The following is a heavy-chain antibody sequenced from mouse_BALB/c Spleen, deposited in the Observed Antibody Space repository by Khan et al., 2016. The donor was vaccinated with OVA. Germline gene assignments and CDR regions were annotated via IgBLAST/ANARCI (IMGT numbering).Heavy chain of an antibody. Sequence: VQLQQSGAELVKPGASVKLSCKASGYTFSSYYMYWVKQRPGQGLEWIGEIHPNNGGTNFNEKFKSKATLTVDQSSSTAYMQLSSLTSEDSAVYYCIRSGYGSFAYWGQGTLVTVSA. D-gene: IGHD2-2*01. CDR3: IRSGYGSFAY. CDR2: IHPNNGGT. V-gene: IGHV1S81*02. CDR1: GYTFSSYY. J-gene: IGHJ3*01.